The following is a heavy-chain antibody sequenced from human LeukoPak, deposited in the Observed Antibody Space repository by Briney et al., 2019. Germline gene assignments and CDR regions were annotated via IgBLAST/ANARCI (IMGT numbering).Heavy chain of an antibody. CDR1: GYSSSSHW. J-gene: IGHJ4*02. V-gene: IGHV5-51*01. CDR3: ARQWGRGSGSYLAY. D-gene: IGHD3-10*01. CDR2: IYPGDSDT. Sequence: GEPLKTPCKGSGYSSSSHWFAWARQLPGKGLGWMRIIYPGDSDTTYNTSFPGPVTISVDKSISTAYLQWGRLRASETAVYYCARQWGRGSGSYLAYWGQGNVVTVSS.